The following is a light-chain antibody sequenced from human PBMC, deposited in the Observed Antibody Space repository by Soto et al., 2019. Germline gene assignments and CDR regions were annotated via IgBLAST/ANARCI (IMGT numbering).Light chain of an antibody. V-gene: IGLV2-14*01. CDR1: SSDIGAYDY. J-gene: IGLJ2*01. Sequence: QSVLTQPASVSGSPEQSITISCTGTSSDIGAYDYVSWYQQHPGKAPKLMIFEVSDRPSGASIRFSGSKSGNTAYLTISGLQTEDEADYYCSSYTDTGHVVFGRGTKLTVL. CDR2: EVS. CDR3: SSYTDTGHVV.